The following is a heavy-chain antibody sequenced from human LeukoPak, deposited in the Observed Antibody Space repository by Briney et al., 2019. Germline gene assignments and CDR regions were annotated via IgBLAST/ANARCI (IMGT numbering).Heavy chain of an antibody. CDR3: AKDLWFGELLSWGSFDY. CDR1: GFTFSGFA. V-gene: IGHV3-43*02. J-gene: IGHJ4*02. D-gene: IGHD3-10*01. CDR2: ISGDGGST. Sequence: GGSLRLSCAASGFTFSGFAMSWVRRTPGKGLEWVSLISGDGGSTYYADSVKGRFTISRDNSKNSLYLQMNSLRTEDTALYYCAKDLWFGELLSWGSFDYWGQGTLVTVSS.